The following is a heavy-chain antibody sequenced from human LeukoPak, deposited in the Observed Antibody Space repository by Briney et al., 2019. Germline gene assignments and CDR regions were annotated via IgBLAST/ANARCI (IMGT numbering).Heavy chain of an antibody. CDR1: GDSISTYY. Sequence: PSETLSLTCSVSGDSISTYYWSWIRQPPGKGLEWIGYIYYSGSTTYNSSLKSRVTISVNTSKNQFSLKLSSVTAADTAVYYCARGLHCSGGTSYSIFFDHWGQGTLVTVSS. D-gene: IGHD2-15*01. CDR2: IYYSGST. CDR3: ARGLHCSGGTSYSIFFDH. V-gene: IGHV4-59*01. J-gene: IGHJ4*02.